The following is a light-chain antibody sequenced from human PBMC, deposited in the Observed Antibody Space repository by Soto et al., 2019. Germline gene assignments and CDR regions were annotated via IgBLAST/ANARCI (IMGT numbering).Light chain of an antibody. CDR3: CSYAGSSTLAYV. Sequence: QSVLTQPASVSGSPGQSITISCTGTSSDVGSYNLVSWYQQHPGKAPKLMIYEGSKRPSGVSNRFSGSKSGNTASLTIPGLQAEDEADYYCCSYAGSSTLAYVFGTGTKVTVL. CDR1: SSDVGSYNL. CDR2: EGS. J-gene: IGLJ1*01. V-gene: IGLV2-23*01.